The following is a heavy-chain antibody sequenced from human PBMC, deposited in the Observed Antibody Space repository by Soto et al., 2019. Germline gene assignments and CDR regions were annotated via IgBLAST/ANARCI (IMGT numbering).Heavy chain of an antibody. CDR1: GFTFSSYA. D-gene: IGHD3-22*01. J-gene: IGHJ4*02. CDR2: ISYDGSNK. CDR3: ARGGYYDSSGYYLGPDY. Sequence: GGSLRLSCAASGFTFSSYAMHWVRQAPGKGLEWVAVISYDGSNKYYADSVKGRFTISRDNSKNTLYLQMNSLRAEDTAVYYCARGGYYDSSGYYLGPDYWGQGTLVTVSS. V-gene: IGHV3-30-3*01.